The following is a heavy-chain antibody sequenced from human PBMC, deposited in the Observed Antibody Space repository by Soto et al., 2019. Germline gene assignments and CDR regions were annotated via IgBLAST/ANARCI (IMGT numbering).Heavy chain of an antibody. CDR3: AKGRRRSGSSWYHYYYYGMDV. J-gene: IGHJ6*02. Sequence: EVQLLESGGGLVQPGGSLRLSCAASGFTFSSYAMSWVRQAPGKGLEWVSAISGSGGSTYYADSVKGRFTISRDNSKNKLYLQMNSLRAEDTAVYYCAKGRRRSGSSWYHYYYYGMDVWGQGTTVTVSS. D-gene: IGHD6-13*01. CDR1: GFTFSSYA. CDR2: ISGSGGST. V-gene: IGHV3-23*01.